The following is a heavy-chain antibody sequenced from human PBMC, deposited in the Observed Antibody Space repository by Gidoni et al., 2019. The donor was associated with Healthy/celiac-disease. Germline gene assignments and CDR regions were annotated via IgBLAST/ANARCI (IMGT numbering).Heavy chain of an antibody. CDR3: ARQTAMVKGYFDY. D-gene: IGHD5-18*01. Sequence: QVQLQESGPGLVKPSETLSLTCTVSGGSISSYYWSWIRQPPGKGLEWIGYIYYSGSTNYNPSLKSRVTISVDTSKNQFSLKLSSVTAADTAVYYCARQTAMVKGYFDYWGQGTLVTVSS. CDR1: GGSISSYY. J-gene: IGHJ4*02. CDR2: IYYSGST. V-gene: IGHV4-59*08.